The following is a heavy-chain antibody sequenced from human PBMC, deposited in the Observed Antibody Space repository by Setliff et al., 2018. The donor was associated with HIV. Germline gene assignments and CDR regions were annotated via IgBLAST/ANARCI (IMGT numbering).Heavy chain of an antibody. CDR1: GGSIINNF. Sequence: SETLSLTCTVSGGSIINNFWSWIRLPPGKGLEYIGYIYYSGNTDYNPSLKSRVTISVDRSKNQFSLKLNSVTAADTAVYYCARRTFGSGRIDPWGQGTLVTVSS. V-gene: IGHV4-59*01. CDR2: IYYSGNT. J-gene: IGHJ5*02. D-gene: IGHD3-16*01. CDR3: ARRTFGSGRIDP.